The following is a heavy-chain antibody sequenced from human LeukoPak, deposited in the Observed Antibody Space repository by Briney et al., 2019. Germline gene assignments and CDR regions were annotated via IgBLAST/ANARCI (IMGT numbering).Heavy chain of an antibody. Sequence: PGGSLRLSCVASGFMFNKYGMSWVRQAPGKGLEWVSVISGGGGRTYYGDSVKGRFTISRDNSKSTVYLQMNSLRAEDTAVYYCAKDKVTMVRGAVAYWGQGTLVTVSS. CDR1: GFMFNKYG. CDR3: AKDKVTMVRGAVAY. CDR2: ISGGGGRT. D-gene: IGHD3-10*01. J-gene: IGHJ4*02. V-gene: IGHV3-23*01.